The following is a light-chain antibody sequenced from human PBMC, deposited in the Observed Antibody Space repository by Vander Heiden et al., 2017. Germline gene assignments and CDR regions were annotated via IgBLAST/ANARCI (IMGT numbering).Light chain of an antibody. CDR3: QSYDSSLSGSNYV. CDR1: SSNIGAGYD. Sequence: QSVLTQPPSVSGAPGQRVTISCTGSSSNIGAGYDVHWYQQLPGTAPKPLIFGNSNRPSGVPDRFSGSKSGTSASLAITGLQAEDEADDYCQSYDSSLSGSNYVFGTGTKVTVL. V-gene: IGLV1-40*01. CDR2: GNS. J-gene: IGLJ1*01.